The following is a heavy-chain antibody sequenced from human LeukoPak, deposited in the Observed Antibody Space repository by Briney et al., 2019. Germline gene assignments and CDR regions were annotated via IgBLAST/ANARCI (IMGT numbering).Heavy chain of an antibody. CDR3: ARDYCSGGSCYSRFDY. J-gene: IGHJ4*02. Sequence: PGGSLRLSCAASGFTFSSYWMSWVRQAPGKGLEWVAVIKQDGSEKYYVDSVKGRFTISRDNAKNSLFLQMNSLRAEDTAVYYCARDYCSGGSCYSRFDYWGQGTLVTVSS. V-gene: IGHV3-7*03. D-gene: IGHD2-15*01. CDR2: IKQDGSEK. CDR1: GFTFSSYW.